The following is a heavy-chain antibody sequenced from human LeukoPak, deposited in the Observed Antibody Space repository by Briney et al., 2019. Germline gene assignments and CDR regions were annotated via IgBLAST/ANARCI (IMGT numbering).Heavy chain of an antibody. CDR2: IKQDGNEK. J-gene: IGHJ4*02. D-gene: IGHD5-18*01. V-gene: IGHV3-7*04. Sequence: GGSLRLSCAASGFNFSNFWMTWVRQAPGKGLEWVANIKQDGNEKYYVDSVKGRSTISRDNAKNSLYLQMNSLRAEDTAVYYCARGHLWLTSWGQGTLVTVSS. CDR3: ARGHLWLTS. CDR1: GFNFSNFW.